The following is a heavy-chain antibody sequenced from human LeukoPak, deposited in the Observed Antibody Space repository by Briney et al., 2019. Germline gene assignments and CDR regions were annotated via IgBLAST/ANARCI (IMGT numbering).Heavy chain of an antibody. CDR2: IYPHDSDT. CDR3: ARPLCTGCYTDAFDI. J-gene: IGHJ4*02. CDR1: GYSFTSYW. D-gene: IGHD2-2*02. Sequence: GESLKISCKGSGYSFTSYWIGWVRQMPGKGLEWMGIIYPHDSDTRYSPSFQGQVTISANKSISTAYLQWSGLEASDTAMYYCARPLCTGCYTDAFDIWGQGTLVTVSS. V-gene: IGHV5-51*01.